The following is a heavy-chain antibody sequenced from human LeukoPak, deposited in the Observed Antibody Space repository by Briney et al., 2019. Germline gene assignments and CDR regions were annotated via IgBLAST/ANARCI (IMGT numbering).Heavy chain of an antibody. CDR3: ARAGDYLHYYYYYGMDV. V-gene: IGHV3-11*06. CDR2: ISSSSSYT. D-gene: IGHD4-17*01. J-gene: IGHJ6*04. CDR1: GFTFSDYY. Sequence: GGSLRLSCAASGFTFSDYYMSWIRQAPGKGLEWVSYISSSSSYTNYADSVKGRFTISRDNAKNSLYLQMNSLRAEDTAVYHCARAGDYLHYYYYYGMDVWGKGTTVTVSS.